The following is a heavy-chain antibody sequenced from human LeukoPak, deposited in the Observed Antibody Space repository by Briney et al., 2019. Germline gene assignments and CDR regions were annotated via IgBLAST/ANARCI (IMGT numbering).Heavy chain of an antibody. CDR2: INPNSGGT. CDR3: AREDIVVVPAAVDY. Sequence: GASVKVSCKASGYTFTGYYMHWVRQATGQGLEWMGWINPNSGGTNYAQKFQGRVTMTRDTSISTAYMELSRLRSDDTAVYYCAREDIVVVPAAVDYWGQGTLVTVSS. J-gene: IGHJ4*02. D-gene: IGHD2-2*01. CDR1: GYTFTGYY. V-gene: IGHV1-2*02.